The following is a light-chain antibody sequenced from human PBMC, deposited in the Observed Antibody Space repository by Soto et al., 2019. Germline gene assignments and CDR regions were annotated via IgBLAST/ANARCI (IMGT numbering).Light chain of an antibody. Sequence: QSALTQPASVSGSPGQSITIYCTGTSSDVGAYNYVSWYQQHPGKAPKLMIYEVTYRPSGVSDRFSGSRSGNTASLTISGLQAEDESDYYCSSYTSSTTWVFGGGTKLTV. CDR2: EVT. V-gene: IGLV2-14*01. CDR1: SSDVGAYNY. J-gene: IGLJ3*02. CDR3: SSYTSSTTWV.